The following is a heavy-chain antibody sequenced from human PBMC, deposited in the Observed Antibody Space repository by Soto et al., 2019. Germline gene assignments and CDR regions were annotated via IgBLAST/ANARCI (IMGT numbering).Heavy chain of an antibody. CDR3: AANPSHTYYYDSSGYPMAFDI. Sequence: VKVSCKASGFTFTSSAVQWVRQARGQRLEWIGWIVVGSGNTNYAQKFQERVTITRDMSTSTAYMELSSLRSEDTAVYYCAANPSHTYYYDSSGYPMAFDIWGQGTMVTVSS. CDR2: IVVGSGNT. CDR1: GFTFTSSA. J-gene: IGHJ3*02. V-gene: IGHV1-58*01. D-gene: IGHD3-22*01.